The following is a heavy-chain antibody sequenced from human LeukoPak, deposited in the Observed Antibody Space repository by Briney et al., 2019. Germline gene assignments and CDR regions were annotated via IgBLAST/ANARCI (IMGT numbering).Heavy chain of an antibody. CDR2: ISWDGGST. V-gene: IGHV3-43D*03. D-gene: IGHD5-12*01. CDR1: GFTFDDYA. CDR3: AKVGYDGYYYYYYMDV. Sequence: GGSLRLSCAASGFTFDDYAMHWVRQAPGKGLEWVSLISWDGGSTYYADSVKGRFTISRDNSKNSLYLQMNSLRAEDTALYYCAKVGYDGYYYYYYMDVWGKGTTVTASS. J-gene: IGHJ6*03.